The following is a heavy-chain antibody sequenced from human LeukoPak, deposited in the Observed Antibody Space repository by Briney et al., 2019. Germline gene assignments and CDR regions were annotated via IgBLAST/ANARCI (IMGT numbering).Heavy chain of an antibody. CDR2: ISGSGGST. CDR1: GFTFSSYA. CDR3: AKDRGVVPAADRYYYGMDV. D-gene: IGHD2-2*01. J-gene: IGHJ6*02. V-gene: IGHV3-23*01. Sequence: PGGSLRLSCAASGFTFSSYAMSWVRQAPGKGLEWVSAISGSGGSTYYADSVKGRFTISRDNSKNTLYLQMNSLRAEDTAVYYCAKDRGVVPAADRYYYGMDVWGQGTTVTVSS.